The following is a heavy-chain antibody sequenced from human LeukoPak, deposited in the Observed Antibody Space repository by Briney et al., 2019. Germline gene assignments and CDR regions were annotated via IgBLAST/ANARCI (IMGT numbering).Heavy chain of an antibody. V-gene: IGHV4-59*01. CDR1: GGSISSYY. J-gene: IGHJ3*02. Sequence: SETLSLTCTVSGGSISSYYWSWIRQPPGKGLEWIGYIYYSGSPNYNPSLKSRVTISVDTSKNQFSLKLSSVTAADTAVYYCARVSIYCSSTSCYEDAFDIWGQGTMVTVSS. CDR2: IYYSGSP. CDR3: ARVSIYCSSTSCYEDAFDI. D-gene: IGHD2-2*01.